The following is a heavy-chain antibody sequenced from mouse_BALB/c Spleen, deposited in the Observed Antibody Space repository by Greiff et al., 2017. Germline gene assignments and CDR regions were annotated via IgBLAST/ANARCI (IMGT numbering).Heavy chain of an antibody. CDR1: GFSLTSYG. J-gene: IGHJ4*01. Sequence: QVQLKESGPGLVQPSQSLSITCTVSGFSLTSYGVHWVRQSPGKGLEWLGVIWSGGSTDYNAAFISRLSISKDNSKSQVFFKMNSLQADDTAIYYCATPQYGNYYAMDYWGQGTSVTVAS. CDR2: IWSGGST. D-gene: IGHD2-10*02. CDR3: ATPQYGNYYAMDY. V-gene: IGHV2-4-1*01.